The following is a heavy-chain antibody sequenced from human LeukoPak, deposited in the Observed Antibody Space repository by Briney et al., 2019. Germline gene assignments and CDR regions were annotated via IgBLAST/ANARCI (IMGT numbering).Heavy chain of an antibody. D-gene: IGHD3-10*01. Sequence: PGGSLRLSCAASGFTFSSYSMHWVRQAPGKGLECVAVISYDGSNKYYADSVKGRFTISRDNSNNTLYLQMNSLRAEDTAVYYCARDGSGLLWFGDNHYMDVWGKGTTVTVSS. CDR1: GFTFSSYS. CDR2: ISYDGSNK. V-gene: IGHV3-30*01. J-gene: IGHJ6*03. CDR3: ARDGSGLLWFGDNHYMDV.